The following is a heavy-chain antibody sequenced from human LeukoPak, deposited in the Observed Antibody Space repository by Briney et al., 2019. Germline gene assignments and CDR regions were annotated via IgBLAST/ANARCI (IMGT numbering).Heavy chain of an antibody. V-gene: IGHV3-48*04. CDR3: ARMNYVSTGWGAPFDY. Sequence: GGSLRLSCAASGFTFSSYSMNWVRQAPGKGLEWVSYISSSSSTIYYADSVKGRFTISRDNAKNSLYLQMNSLRAEDTAVYYCARMNYVSTGWGAPFDYWGQGTLVTVSS. CDR1: GFTFSSYS. J-gene: IGHJ4*02. D-gene: IGHD1-7*01. CDR2: ISSSSSTI.